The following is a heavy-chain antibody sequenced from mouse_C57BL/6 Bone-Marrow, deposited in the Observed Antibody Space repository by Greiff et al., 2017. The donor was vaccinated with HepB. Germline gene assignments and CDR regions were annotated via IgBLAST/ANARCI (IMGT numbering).Heavy chain of an antibody. CDR2: IHPNSGST. D-gene: IGHD2-4*01. V-gene: IGHV1-64*01. Sequence: VQLQQPGAELVKPGASVKLSCKASGYTFTSYWMHWVKQRPGQGLEWIGMIHPNSGSTNYNEKFKSKATLTVDKSSSTAYMQLSSLTSEDSAVYYSAKEEIYDYGFAYWGQGTLVTVSA. CDR3: AKEEIYDYGFAY. J-gene: IGHJ3*01. CDR1: GYTFTSYW.